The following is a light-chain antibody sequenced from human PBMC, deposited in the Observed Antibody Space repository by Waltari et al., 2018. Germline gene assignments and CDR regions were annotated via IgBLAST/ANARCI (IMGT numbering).Light chain of an antibody. CDR3: QQYDNYSPTT. CDR2: AAS. V-gene: IGKV1-39*01. Sequence: DIQMTQSPSSLSASVGDRVTITCRASQSISSYLNWYQQKPGKAPKLLIYAASSLQSGVPSRFSGSGSGIDFTLTISSLQPEDFATYYCQQYDNYSPTTFGQGTKVEIK. CDR1: QSISSY. J-gene: IGKJ1*01.